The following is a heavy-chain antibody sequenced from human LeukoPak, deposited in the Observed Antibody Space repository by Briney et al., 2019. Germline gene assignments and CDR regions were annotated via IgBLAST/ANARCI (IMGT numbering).Heavy chain of an antibody. D-gene: IGHD3-3*01. Sequence: ASVKVSCKASGGTFSSYAISWVRQAPGQGLEWMGRIIPIFGIANYAQKFQGRVTITADKSTSTAYMELSSLRSEDTAVYYCARSYYDFWSGYGPEPGNYYYYGMDVWGQGTTVTVSS. J-gene: IGHJ6*02. CDR1: GGTFSSYA. V-gene: IGHV1-69*04. CDR3: ARSYYDFWSGYGPEPGNYYYYGMDV. CDR2: IIPIFGIA.